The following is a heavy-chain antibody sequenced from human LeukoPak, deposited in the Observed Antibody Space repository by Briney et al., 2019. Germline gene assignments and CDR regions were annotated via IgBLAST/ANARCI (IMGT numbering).Heavy chain of an antibody. CDR3: TTDPETYYYGSGTRGDY. V-gene: IGHV3-15*01. CDR2: MKSKTDGGTT. CDR1: GFPFRNAW. Sequence: GGSLRLSCAASGFPFRNAWMSWVRQAPGKGLEGVGRMKSKTDGGTTDYAAPVKGRFTISRDDSKNTPYLQMNSLKTEDTAVYYSTTDPETYYYGSGTRGDYWGQGTLVTVSS. D-gene: IGHD3-10*01. J-gene: IGHJ4*02.